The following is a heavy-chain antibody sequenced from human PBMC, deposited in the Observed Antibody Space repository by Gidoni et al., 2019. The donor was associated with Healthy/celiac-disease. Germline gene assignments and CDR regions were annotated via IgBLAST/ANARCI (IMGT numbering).Heavy chain of an antibody. CDR3: TSTTN. Sequence: EVKLVESGGGLVQPGGSLKLSCAASGFPFSGSAMHGVRQASGKGLEWVGRIRSKANSYSTAYAASVKGRFTISRDGSKNTAYLQMNSLKTEDTAVYYCTSTTNWGQGTLVTVSS. D-gene: IGHD1-1*01. CDR2: IRSKANSYST. J-gene: IGHJ4*02. CDR1: GFPFSGSA. V-gene: IGHV3-73*02.